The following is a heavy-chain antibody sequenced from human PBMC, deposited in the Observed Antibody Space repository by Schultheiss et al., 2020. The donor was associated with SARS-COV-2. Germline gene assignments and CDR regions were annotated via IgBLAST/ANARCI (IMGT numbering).Heavy chain of an antibody. J-gene: IGHJ4*02. CDR1: GGSISSGDYY. D-gene: IGHD6-13*01. Sequence: LRLSCTVSGGSISSGDYYWSWIRQPPGKGLEWIGYIYYSGSTYYNPSLKSRVTISVDTSKNQFSLKLSSVTAADTAVYYCARVSSSWYSVDYWGQGTLVTVSS. CDR3: ARVSSSWYSVDY. CDR2: IYYSGST. V-gene: IGHV4-30-4*01.